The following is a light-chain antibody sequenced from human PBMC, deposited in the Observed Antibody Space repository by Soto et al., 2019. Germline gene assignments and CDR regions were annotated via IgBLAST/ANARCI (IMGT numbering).Light chain of an antibody. J-gene: IGLJ2*01. V-gene: IGLV1-51*01. CDR3: GTWDGSLSAGV. Sequence: QSALTQPPSVSAAPGQKVTISCSGSSSNIGNNYVSWYQQLPGTAPKLLIYDNNKRPSGIPDRFSGSKSGTSATLGITGLQTGDEADYYCGTWDGSLSAGVFGGGTQLTVL. CDR2: DNN. CDR1: SSNIGNNY.